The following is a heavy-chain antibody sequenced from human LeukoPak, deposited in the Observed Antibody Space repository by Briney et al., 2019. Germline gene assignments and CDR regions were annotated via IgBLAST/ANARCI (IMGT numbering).Heavy chain of an antibody. Sequence: GGSLRLSCAASGFTFSSYSMNWVRQAPGKGLEWVSSISSSSSYIYYADSVKGRFTISRDNAKNSLYLQMNSLRAEDTAVYYCARDRGEVAPTARFDSWGQGTLVTVSS. J-gene: IGHJ5*01. V-gene: IGHV3-21*01. CDR1: GFTFSSYS. CDR3: ARDRGEVAPTARFDS. D-gene: IGHD2-15*01. CDR2: ISSSSSYI.